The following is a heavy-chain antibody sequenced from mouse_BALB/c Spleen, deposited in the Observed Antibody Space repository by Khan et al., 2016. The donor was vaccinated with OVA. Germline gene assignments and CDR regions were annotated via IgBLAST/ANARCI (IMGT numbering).Heavy chain of an antibody. CDR1: GYSITSDYA. D-gene: IGHD2-3*01. CDR3: ARDGSRYNYAMDY. CDR2: ISYSGST. Sequence: EVKLQESGRGLVKPSQSLSLTCTVTGYSITSDYAWNWIRQFPGNKLEWMGYISYSGSTNYNPSLKSRISITRDTSKNQFFLQLNSVTTEDTATYYCARDGSRYNYAMDYWGQGTSVTVSS. J-gene: IGHJ4*01. V-gene: IGHV3-2*02.